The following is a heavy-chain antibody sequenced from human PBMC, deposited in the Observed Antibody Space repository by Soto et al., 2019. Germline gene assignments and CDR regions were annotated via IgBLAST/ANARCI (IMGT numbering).Heavy chain of an antibody. D-gene: IGHD2-15*01. CDR3: ARESSLRFDR. Sequence: SETLSLTCTVSGGSISSYYWSWIRQPPGRGLEWIGYIFYSGTTNYNPSLKSRVTISVDTSKNQFSPKLSSVTAADTAVYYCARESSLRFDRWGQGTLVTVSS. CDR1: GGSISSYY. V-gene: IGHV4-59*01. CDR2: IFYSGTT. J-gene: IGHJ4*02.